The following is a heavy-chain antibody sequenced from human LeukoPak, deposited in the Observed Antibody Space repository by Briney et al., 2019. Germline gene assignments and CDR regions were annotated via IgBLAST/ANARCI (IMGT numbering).Heavy chain of an antibody. CDR2: IIPFLGTT. CDR1: GGVFTTYA. Sequence: ASVTVSCKASGGVFTTYAISWVRPAPGQRLEWMGSIIPFLGTTNYAQKFQGRVTITADEPTRTAYMELTYVRSGDTAVYYCTIIPNVILFTHYFEYWGQGTLVTVSS. CDR3: TIIPNVILFTHYFEY. D-gene: IGHD2-21*01. V-gene: IGHV1-69*11. J-gene: IGHJ4*02.